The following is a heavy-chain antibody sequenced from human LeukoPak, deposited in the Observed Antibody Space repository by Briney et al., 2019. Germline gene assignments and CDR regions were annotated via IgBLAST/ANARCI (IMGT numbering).Heavy chain of an antibody. CDR3: ARNRDFWSGYPY. J-gene: IGHJ4*02. D-gene: IGHD3-3*01. CDR1: GFTVSSNY. Sequence: GGSLRLSCAASGFTVSSNYMSWVRQAPGKGLEWVANIKQDGSEKYYVDSVKGRFTISRDNAKNSLYLQMNSLRAEDTAVYYCARNRDFWSGYPYWGQGTLVTVSS. V-gene: IGHV3-7*01. CDR2: IKQDGSEK.